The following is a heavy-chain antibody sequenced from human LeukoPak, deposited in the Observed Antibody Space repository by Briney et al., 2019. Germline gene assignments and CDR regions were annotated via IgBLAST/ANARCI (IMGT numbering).Heavy chain of an antibody. CDR1: GGSISSHY. CDR3: ARQYGGYPYYYGMDV. Sequence: PSETLSLTCTVSGGSISSHYWSWIRQPPGKGLEWIGYIYYSGSTNHNPSLKSRVTISVDTSKNQVSLKLSSVTAADTAVYYCARQYGGYPYYYGMDVWGQGTTVAVSS. V-gene: IGHV4-59*08. CDR2: IYYSGST. J-gene: IGHJ6*02. D-gene: IGHD5-12*01.